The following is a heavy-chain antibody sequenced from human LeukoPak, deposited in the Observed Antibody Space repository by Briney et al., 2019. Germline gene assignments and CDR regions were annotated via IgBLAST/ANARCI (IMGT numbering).Heavy chain of an antibody. V-gene: IGHV3-23*01. CDR3: AKVLDYYDSSGYREDY. J-gene: IGHJ4*02. Sequence: GGSLRLSCAASGFTFSSYAMSWVRQAPGKGLEWVSAISGTGLTTDYADSVKGHFTISRDNSKNTLYLQMNSLRAEDTAVYYCAKVLDYYDSSGYREDYWGQGTLVTVSS. CDR1: GFTFSSYA. CDR2: ISGTGLTT. D-gene: IGHD3-22*01.